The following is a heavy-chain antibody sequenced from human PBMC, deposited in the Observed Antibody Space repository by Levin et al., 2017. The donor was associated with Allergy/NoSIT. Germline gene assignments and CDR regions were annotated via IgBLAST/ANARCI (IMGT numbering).Heavy chain of an antibody. CDR1: GGTFSSYA. D-gene: IGHD3-3*01. Sequence: ASVKVSCKASGGTFSSYAISWVRQAPGQGLEWMGGIIPIFGTANYAQKFQGRVTITADKSTSTAYMELSSLRSEDTAVYYCARGRGYDFWSGTSAGRTALDVWGQGTTVTVSS. J-gene: IGHJ6*02. V-gene: IGHV1-69*06. CDR3: ARGRGYDFWSGTSAGRTALDV. CDR2: IIPIFGTA.